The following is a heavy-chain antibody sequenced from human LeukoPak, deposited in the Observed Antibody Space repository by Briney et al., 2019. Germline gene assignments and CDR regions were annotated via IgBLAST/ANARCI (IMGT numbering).Heavy chain of an antibody. V-gene: IGHV6-1*01. D-gene: IGHD6-19*01. CDR1: GDSVSSKNGA. CDR3: ARDLGTTGWHTFDY. CDR2: TYYRSKWYN. Sequence: SQTLSLTCAVSGDSVSSKNGAWNWIRQSPSRGLEWLGRTYYRSKWYNDYAESMEGRMTISQDTSKNQYFLHLNSVTPDDTAVYYCARDLGTTGWHTFDYWGQGTLVTVSS. J-gene: IGHJ4*02.